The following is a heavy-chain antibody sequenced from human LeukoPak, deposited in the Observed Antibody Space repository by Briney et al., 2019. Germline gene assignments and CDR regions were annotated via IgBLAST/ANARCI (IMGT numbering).Heavy chain of an antibody. J-gene: IGHJ4*02. CDR1: GFGVSVNY. CDR2: LYASGIT. Sequence: PGGSLRLSCAASGFGVSVNYMSWVRQAPGKGLEWVSVLYASGITKYADSVRGRFTISRDTFDNTLHLQMNGLGAEDSAVYYCAAKGNGYTGIYLFAHWGQGTLVTVS. D-gene: IGHD1-26*01. V-gene: IGHV3-66*01. CDR3: AAKGNGYTGIYLFAH.